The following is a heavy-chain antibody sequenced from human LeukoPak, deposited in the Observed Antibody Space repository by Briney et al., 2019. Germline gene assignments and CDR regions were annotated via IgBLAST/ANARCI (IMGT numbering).Heavy chain of an antibody. V-gene: IGHV1-46*01. CDR1: GYSFTSNY. Sequence: ASVKVSCKASGYSFTSNYIHWVRQAPGQGLEWMGMIYPRDGSTSYAQKFQGRVTVTRDTSASTVHMELSSLRSEDTAVYYCARTTTVTTGYYFDYWGQGTLVTVSS. CDR3: ARTTTVTTGYYFDY. D-gene: IGHD4-11*01. CDR2: IYPRDGST. J-gene: IGHJ4*02.